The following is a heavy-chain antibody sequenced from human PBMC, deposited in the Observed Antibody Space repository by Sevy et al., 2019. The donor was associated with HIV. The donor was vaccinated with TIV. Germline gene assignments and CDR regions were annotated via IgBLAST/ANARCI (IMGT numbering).Heavy chain of an antibody. Sequence: GGSLRLSCAASGFTFSYYDMNWVRQAPGKGLEWVSSISSGSSYIFYADSVKGRFPISRDNAKNSLYLQMNSQRAEDTAVYYCASPLNCYDSPSAYWGQGTLVTVSS. D-gene: IGHD3-22*01. CDR3: ASPLNCYDSPSAY. CDR2: ISSGSSYI. CDR1: GFTFSYYD. V-gene: IGHV3-21*04. J-gene: IGHJ4*02.